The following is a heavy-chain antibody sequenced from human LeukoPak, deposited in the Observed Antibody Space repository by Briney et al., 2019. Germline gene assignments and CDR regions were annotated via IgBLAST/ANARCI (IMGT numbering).Heavy chain of an antibody. CDR2: IYAANSDT. J-gene: IGHJ5*02. Sequence: GESLKISCQGSGFSFSNYWVAWVRQMPGQGLEWMGIIYAANSDTRYSPSFQGQVTLSVDKSITTAYLQWDSLKASDTAMYYCAREGDRTYYDFWSGYSSRRNNWFDPWGQGTLVTVSS. D-gene: IGHD3-3*01. CDR1: GFSFSNYW. V-gene: IGHV5-51*01. CDR3: AREGDRTYYDFWSGYSSRRNNWFDP.